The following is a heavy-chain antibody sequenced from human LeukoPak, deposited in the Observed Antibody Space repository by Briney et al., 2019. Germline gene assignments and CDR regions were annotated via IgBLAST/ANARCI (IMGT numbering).Heavy chain of an antibody. V-gene: IGHV3-9*01. J-gene: IGHJ3*02. CDR2: ISWNSGSI. CDR1: GFTFDDYA. CDR3: AKALRGSGSFYLAGFTNDAFDI. D-gene: IGHD3-10*01. Sequence: PGRSLRLSCAASGFTFDDYAMHWVRQAPGKGLEWVSGISWNSGSIGYADSVKGRFTISRDNAKNSLYLQMNSLRAEDTALYYCAKALRGSGSFYLAGFTNDAFDIWGQGTMVTVSS.